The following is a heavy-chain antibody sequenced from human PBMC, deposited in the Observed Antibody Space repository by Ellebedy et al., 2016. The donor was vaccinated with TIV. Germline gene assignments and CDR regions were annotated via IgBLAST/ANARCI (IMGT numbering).Heavy chain of an antibody. CDR1: GGSFSGYY. J-gene: IGHJ6*02. Sequence: SQTLSLTCXVYGGSFSGYYWSWIRQPPGKGLEWIGEINHSGSTNYNPSLKSRVTISVDTSKNQFSLKLSSVTAADTAVYYCARHVGDSSGWYVGDYYYGMDVWGQGTTVTVSS. CDR2: INHSGST. CDR3: ARHVGDSSGWYVGDYYYGMDV. D-gene: IGHD6-19*01. V-gene: IGHV4-34*01.